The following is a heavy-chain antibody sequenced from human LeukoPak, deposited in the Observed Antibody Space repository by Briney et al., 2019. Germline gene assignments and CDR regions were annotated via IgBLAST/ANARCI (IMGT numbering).Heavy chain of an antibody. J-gene: IGHJ3*02. CDR2: ISSSSSYI. Sequence: PGGSLRLSCAASGFTFSSYSMNWVRQAPGKGLEWVSSISSSSSYIYYADSVKGRFTISRDNAKNSLYLQMNSLRAEDTAVYYCARVMITFGGVIASPEDAFDIWGQGTMVTVSS. D-gene: IGHD3-16*02. CDR1: GFTFSSYS. CDR3: ARVMITFGGVIASPEDAFDI. V-gene: IGHV3-21*01.